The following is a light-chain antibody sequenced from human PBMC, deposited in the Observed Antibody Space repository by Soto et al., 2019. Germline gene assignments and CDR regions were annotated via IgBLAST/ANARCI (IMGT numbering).Light chain of an antibody. V-gene: IGLV1-40*01. Sequence: QSVLTQPPSVSGAPGQRVTISCTGSSSNIGAGYDVHWYQRLPGATPKLLIYGNSNRPSGVPDRFSGSKSGTSASLAITGLQAEDEADYYSQSYDSCPSGFYVSGTVTKVT. J-gene: IGLJ1*01. CDR3: QSYDSCPSGFYV. CDR1: SSNIGAGYD. CDR2: GNS.